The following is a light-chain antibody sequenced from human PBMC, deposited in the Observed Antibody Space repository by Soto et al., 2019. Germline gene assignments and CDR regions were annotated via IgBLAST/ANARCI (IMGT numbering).Light chain of an antibody. CDR2: GAS. CDR1: RGITNH. Sequence: DIQMTQSPSSLSASVGDRVTFTCRASRGITNHLAWYQQKPGKVPKLLIYGASTLQSGVPSRFSGSGSETDFTLTISSLQPEDVATYFCLTYNSGLWTFGQGTKVEIE. V-gene: IGKV1-27*01. CDR3: LTYNSGLWT. J-gene: IGKJ1*01.